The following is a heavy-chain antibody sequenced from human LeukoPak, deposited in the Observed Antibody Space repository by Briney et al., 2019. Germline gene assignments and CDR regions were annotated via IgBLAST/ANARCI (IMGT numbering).Heavy chain of an antibody. CDR3: ASHSGGYAY. J-gene: IGHJ4*02. D-gene: IGHD5-12*01. CDR2: IHYSDT. CDR1: GGSISSGGYS. V-gene: IGHV4-30-4*07. Sequence: SPSQTLSLTCAVSGGSISSGGYSWSWIRQPPGKGLEWIGYIHYSDTYYNPSLKSRVTILVDTSKNQFSLKLTSVTAADTAVDYCASHSGGYAYWGQGTLVTVSS.